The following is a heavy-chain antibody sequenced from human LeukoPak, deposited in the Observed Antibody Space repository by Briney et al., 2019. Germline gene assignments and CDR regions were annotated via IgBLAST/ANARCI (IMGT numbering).Heavy chain of an antibody. CDR3: AKDGYYGSGSYYIAPYYFDY. V-gene: IGHV3-9*01. D-gene: IGHD3-10*01. CDR2: ICWNRGSI. CDR1: GFTFDDYA. Sequence: GGSLRLSCAASGFTFDDYAMHWVRQAPGKGLEWGSGICWNRGSIGYADSVKGRLTISRDNAKNSLYLQMNSLRAEDTALYYCAKDGYYGSGSYYIAPYYFDYWGQGTLVTVSS. J-gene: IGHJ4*02.